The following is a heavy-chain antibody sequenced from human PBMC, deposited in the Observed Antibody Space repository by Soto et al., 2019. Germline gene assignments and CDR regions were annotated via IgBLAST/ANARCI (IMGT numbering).Heavy chain of an antibody. CDR3: ARDALRNSGSYYGGKD. J-gene: IGHJ4*02. CDR2: IIPIFGTA. Sequence: QVQLVQSGAEVKKPGSSVKVSCKASGGTFISYAISWVRQAPGQGLEWMGGIIPIFGTANYAQKFQGRVTITADESTSTAYMELSSLRSEDTAVYYCARDALRNSGSYYGGKDWGQGTLVTVSS. V-gene: IGHV1-69*01. CDR1: GGTFISYA. D-gene: IGHD1-26*01.